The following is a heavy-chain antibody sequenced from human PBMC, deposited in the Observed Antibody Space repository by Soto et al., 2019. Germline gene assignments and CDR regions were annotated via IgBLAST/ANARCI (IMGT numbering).Heavy chain of an antibody. CDR1: GFTFSGYA. CDR3: VKALSARYTSTRSFDI. D-gene: IGHD2-2*02. Sequence: GGSLRLSCSASGFTFSGYAMHWVRQAPGKELDYVSAISNNGGNTHYADSVNGRFTISRDNSKNTLYLQMSSLRVEDTAVYYCVKALSARYTSTRSFDIWGQGTMVTVS. V-gene: IGHV3-64D*06. CDR2: ISNNGGNT. J-gene: IGHJ3*02.